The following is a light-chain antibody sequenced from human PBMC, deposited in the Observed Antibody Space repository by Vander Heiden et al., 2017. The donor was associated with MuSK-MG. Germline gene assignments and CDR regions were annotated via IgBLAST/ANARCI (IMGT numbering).Light chain of an antibody. CDR3: QQRYSTPRFT. CDR1: QSISSY. V-gene: IGKV1-39*01. Sequence: IQLTHAPSSLSASVGDRVTITCRASQSISSYLNWYQQKPGKAPKLLIYAASSLQSGVPSRFSGSGSGTDLTLTISSLQPEDFVTYYCQQRYSTPRFTFGPGTKVDIK. J-gene: IGKJ3*01. CDR2: AAS.